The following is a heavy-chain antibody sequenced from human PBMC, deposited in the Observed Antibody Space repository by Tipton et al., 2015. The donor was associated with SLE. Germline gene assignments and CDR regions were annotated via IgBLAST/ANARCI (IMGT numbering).Heavy chain of an antibody. J-gene: IGHJ2*01. CDR1: GGSISSHY. CDR2: IYYSGST. Sequence: TLSLTCTVSGGSISSHYWSWIRQPPGKGLEWIGYIYYSGSTNYNPSLKSRVTISVDTSKNQFSLKLSSVTAADTAVYYCARCQGSTVTTNWYFDLWGRGTLVTVSS. V-gene: IGHV4-59*11. D-gene: IGHD4-17*01. CDR3: ARCQGSTVTTNWYFDL.